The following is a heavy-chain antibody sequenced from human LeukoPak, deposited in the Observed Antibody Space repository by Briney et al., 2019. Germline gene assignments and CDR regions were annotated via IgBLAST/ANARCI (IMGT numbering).Heavy chain of an antibody. D-gene: IGHD2-2*01. CDR3: ARRCSSSSCPFEY. CDR1: GYSFTSYW. Sequence: GESLKISCKGSGYSFTSYWISWVCQMPGKGLEWMGRIDPSDSYTNYSPSFQGHVTISADKSISTAYLQWSSLKASDTAMYYCARRCSSSSCPFEYWGQGTLVTVSS. V-gene: IGHV5-10-1*01. CDR2: IDPSDSYT. J-gene: IGHJ4*02.